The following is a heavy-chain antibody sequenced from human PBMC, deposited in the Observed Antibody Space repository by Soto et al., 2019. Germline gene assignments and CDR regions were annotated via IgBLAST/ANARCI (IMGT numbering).Heavy chain of an antibody. CDR2: ISSSSSYI. Sequence: GGSLRLSCAASGFTFSSYSMNWVRQAPGKGLEWVSSISSSSSYIYYADSVKGRFTISRDNAKNSLYLQMNSLRAEDTAVEYCARDHNVATILGYDFDDWGQGTLVTVSS. D-gene: IGHD5-12*01. J-gene: IGHJ4*02. V-gene: IGHV3-21*01. CDR1: GFTFSSYS. CDR3: ARDHNVATILGYDFDD.